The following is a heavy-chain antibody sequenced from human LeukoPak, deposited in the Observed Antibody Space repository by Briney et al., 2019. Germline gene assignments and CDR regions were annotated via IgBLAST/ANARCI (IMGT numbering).Heavy chain of an antibody. Sequence: PGGSLRLSCAASGFTFSSYWMHWVRQAPGKGLVWVSRINSDGSSTSYADSVKGRFTISRDNAKNTLYLQMNSLRAEDTAVYYCARALGRSGYYREGYFDYWGQGTLVTVSS. CDR2: INSDGSST. D-gene: IGHD3-3*01. J-gene: IGHJ4*02. CDR3: ARALGRSGYYREGYFDY. V-gene: IGHV3-74*01. CDR1: GFTFSSYW.